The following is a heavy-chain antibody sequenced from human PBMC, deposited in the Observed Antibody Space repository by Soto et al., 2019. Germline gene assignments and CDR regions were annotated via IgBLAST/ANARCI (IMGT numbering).Heavy chain of an antibody. V-gene: IGHV3-30*18. CDR1: GFIFSSYG. D-gene: IGHD5-18*01. CDR3: AKGRTAMTYFDY. J-gene: IGHJ4*02. Sequence: QVQLVESGGGVVQPGRSLRLSCAASGFIFSSYGMHWVRQAPGKGLEWVAVISYDGSNKYYADTVKGRFTISRDNSKNTLYLQMNSLRGEDTAVYYCAKGRTAMTYFDYWGQGTLVTVSS. CDR2: ISYDGSNK.